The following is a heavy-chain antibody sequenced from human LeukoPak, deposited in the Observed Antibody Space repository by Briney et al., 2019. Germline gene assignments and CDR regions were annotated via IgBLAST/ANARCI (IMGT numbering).Heavy chain of an antibody. Sequence: GGSLRLSCAASGFTFTDFYMNWVRQAPGKGLEWVSAISGSGGSTYYADSVKGRFTISRDNSKNTLYLQMNSLRAEDTAVYYCAKGIYSSGWSYFDYWGHGTLVTASS. J-gene: IGHJ4*01. CDR3: AKGIYSSGWSYFDY. CDR2: ISGSGGST. V-gene: IGHV3-23*01. D-gene: IGHD6-19*01. CDR1: GFTFTDFY.